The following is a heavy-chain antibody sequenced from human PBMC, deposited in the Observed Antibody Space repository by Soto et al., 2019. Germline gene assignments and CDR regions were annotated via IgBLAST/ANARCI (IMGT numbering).Heavy chain of an antibody. CDR3: ARAPGYYGDFFDF. V-gene: IGHV3-15*05. D-gene: IGHD4-17*01. CDR2: IKGKTDGGTT. J-gene: IGHJ4*02. CDR1: GFTFSHAW. Sequence: GGSLRLSCAASGFTFSHAWMSWVRQAPGKGLEWVGRIKGKTDGGTTDYAAPVKGRFTISRDNAKNSLYLQMSSLRAEDTAFYYCARAPGYYGDFFDFWGQGTLVTVSS.